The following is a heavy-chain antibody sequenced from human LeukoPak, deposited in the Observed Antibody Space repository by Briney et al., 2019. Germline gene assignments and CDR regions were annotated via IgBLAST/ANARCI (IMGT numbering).Heavy chain of an antibody. V-gene: IGHV4-34*01. CDR3: ARSLPTIFGVPYFDY. D-gene: IGHD3-3*01. Sequence: PSETLSLTCAVYGGSFSGYYWSWIRQPPGKGLEWIGEINHSGSTNYNPSLKSRVTISVDTSKNQFSLKLSSVTAADTAVYYCARSLPTIFGVPYFDYWGQGTLVTVSS. CDR2: INHSGST. J-gene: IGHJ4*02. CDR1: GGSFSGYY.